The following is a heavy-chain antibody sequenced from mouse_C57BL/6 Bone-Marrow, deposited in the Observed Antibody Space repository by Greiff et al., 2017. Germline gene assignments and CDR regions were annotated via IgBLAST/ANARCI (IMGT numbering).Heavy chain of an antibody. CDR2: ISNLAYSI. V-gene: IGHV5-15*01. Sequence: EVMLVESGGGLVQPGGSLKLSCAASGFTFSDYGLAWVRQAPRTGPEWVAFISNLAYSIYYADTVTGRFTISRENAKNTLYLEMSSLRSEDTAMYYCARHGEYYDYGAMDYWGQGTSVTVSS. CDR3: ARHGEYYDYGAMDY. CDR1: GFTFSDYG. D-gene: IGHD2-4*01. J-gene: IGHJ4*01.